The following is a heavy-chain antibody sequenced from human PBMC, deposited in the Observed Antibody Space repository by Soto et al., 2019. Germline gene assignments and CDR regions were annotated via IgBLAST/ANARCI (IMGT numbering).Heavy chain of an antibody. J-gene: IGHJ6*02. Sequence: GGSLRLSCAASGFTFSSYSMNWVRQAPGKGLEWVSSISSSSSYIYYADSVKGRFTISRDNAKNSLYLQMNSLRAEDTAVYYCARIAVDAHSGSYGMDVWGQGTTVTVSS. CDR1: GFTFSSYS. CDR2: ISSSSSYI. V-gene: IGHV3-21*01. D-gene: IGHD2-15*01. CDR3: ARIAVDAHSGSYGMDV.